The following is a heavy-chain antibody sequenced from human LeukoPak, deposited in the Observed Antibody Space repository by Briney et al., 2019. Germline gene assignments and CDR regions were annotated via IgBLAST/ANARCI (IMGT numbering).Heavy chain of an antibody. CDR1: GFTFSSYA. J-gene: IGHJ4*02. V-gene: IGHV3-23*01. CDR3: AKAGPGITMIVVVIDY. Sequence: GSLRLSCAASGFTFSSYAMSWVRQAPGKGLEWVSAISGSGGSTYYADSVKGRFTISRDNSKNTLYLQMNSLRAEDTAVYYCAKAGPGITMIVVVIDYWGQGTLVTVSS. D-gene: IGHD3-22*01. CDR2: ISGSGGST.